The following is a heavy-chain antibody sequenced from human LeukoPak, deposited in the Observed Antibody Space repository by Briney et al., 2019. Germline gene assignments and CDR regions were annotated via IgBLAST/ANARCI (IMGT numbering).Heavy chain of an antibody. CDR1: GFTFSSYW. V-gene: IGHV3-7*01. Sequence: GGSLRLSCAASGFTFSSYWMSWVRQAPGKGLERVANIKQDGSEKYYVDSVKGRFTISRDNAKNSLYLQMNSLRVEDTAVYYCARETSVGTRGGLWGSYRLKWFDPWGQGTLGTVSS. CDR3: ARETSVGTRGGLWGSYRLKWFDP. CDR2: IKQDGSEK. J-gene: IGHJ5*02. D-gene: IGHD3-16*02.